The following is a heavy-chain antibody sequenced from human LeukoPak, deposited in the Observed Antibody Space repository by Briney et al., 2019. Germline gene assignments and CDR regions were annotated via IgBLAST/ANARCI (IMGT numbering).Heavy chain of an antibody. CDR3: AGGDPKLDAFDI. CDR2: ISSSSSYI. V-gene: IGHV3-21*01. Sequence: VGSLTLSCAASGFTFSSYSMNWVRQAPGKGLEWVSSISSSSSYIYYADSVKGRFTISRDNAKNSLYLQMNSLRAEDTAVYYCAGGDPKLDAFDIWGRETMFTVSS. J-gene: IGHJ3*02. CDR1: GFTFSSYS. D-gene: IGHD2-21*01.